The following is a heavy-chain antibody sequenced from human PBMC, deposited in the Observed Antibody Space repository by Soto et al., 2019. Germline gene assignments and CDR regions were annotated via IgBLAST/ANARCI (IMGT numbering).Heavy chain of an antibody. Sequence: GASVKVSCKASGYTFTSYGISWVRQAPGQGLEWMGWISSYNGNTNYAQKFQGRVTMTTDTSTNTAYMELRSLTSDDTAVYYCARDYSSGWPDWGQGTLVTVSS. CDR1: GYTFTSYG. CDR2: ISSYNGNT. CDR3: ARDYSSGWPD. J-gene: IGHJ4*02. V-gene: IGHV1-18*01. D-gene: IGHD6-19*01.